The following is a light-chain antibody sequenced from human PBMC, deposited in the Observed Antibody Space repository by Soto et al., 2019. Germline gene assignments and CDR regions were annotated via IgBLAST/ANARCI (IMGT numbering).Light chain of an antibody. V-gene: IGKV2D-29*01. CDR2: EVS. J-gene: IGKJ5*01. Sequence: DIVLTQSPLSLPVTPGESASISCKSSQSLLHGDGKTYLYWHLQKPGQPPQLLIYEVSNRFSGVPDRFSGSGSGTDFTLKISRVEADDVGVYYCMQSFDLPQTFGQGTRLEIK. CDR1: QSLLHGDGKTY. CDR3: MQSFDLPQT.